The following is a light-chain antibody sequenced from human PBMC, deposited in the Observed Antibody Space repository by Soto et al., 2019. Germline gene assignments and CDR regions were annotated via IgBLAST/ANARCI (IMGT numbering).Light chain of an antibody. V-gene: IGKV1-39*01. Sequence: DVQMTQSPSSLSASVVGRVTSTFLASQSISSYLNWYQQKPGKAPKLLIYAASSLQSGVPSRFSGSGSGTDFTLTISSLQPEDFATYYCQQSYSTPRTFGQGTKVDI. CDR1: QSISSY. CDR3: QQSYSTPRT. CDR2: AAS. J-gene: IGKJ1*01.